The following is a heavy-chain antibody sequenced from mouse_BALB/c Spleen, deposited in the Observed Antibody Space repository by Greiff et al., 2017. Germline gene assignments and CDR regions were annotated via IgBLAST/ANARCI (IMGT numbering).Heavy chain of an antibody. J-gene: IGHJ3*01. CDR3: ARDWAYGYDVPWFAY. CDR1: GFTFSDYY. Sequence: EVHLVESGGGLVKPGGSLKLSCAASGFTFSDYYMYWVRQTPEKRLEWVATISDGGSYTYYPDSVKGRFTISRDNAKNNLYLQMSSLKSEDTAMYYCARDWAYGYDVPWFAYWGQGTLVTVSA. V-gene: IGHV5-4*02. CDR2: ISDGGSYT. D-gene: IGHD2-2*01.